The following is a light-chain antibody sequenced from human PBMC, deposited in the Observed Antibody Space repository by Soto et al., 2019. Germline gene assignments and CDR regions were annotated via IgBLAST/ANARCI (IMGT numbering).Light chain of an antibody. CDR2: GAS. CDR3: HQYNYWPPET. J-gene: IGKJ1*01. Sequence: IVMTQSPATLSVSLGERATLSCRASQSVSTDLAWYQQKPGQAPRLLIFGASTRATGIPARFSGSGSGTEFILTISSLQSEDSAVYYCHQYNYWPPETFGQGTKLEIK. CDR1: QSVSTD. V-gene: IGKV3-15*01.